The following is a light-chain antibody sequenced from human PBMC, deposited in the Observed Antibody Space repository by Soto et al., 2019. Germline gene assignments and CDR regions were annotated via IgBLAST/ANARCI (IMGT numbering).Light chain of an antibody. CDR3: QQYDNWPPVT. Sequence: EIVMTQSPATLSVSPGERATLSCRASQSVSINLAWYQQKPGQAPRLLIYQTSYRATGIPARFSGSGYGTEFTLTISSLQSEDSAIYYWQQYDNWPPVTFGPGTKVDIK. CDR1: QSVSIN. J-gene: IGKJ3*01. V-gene: IGKV3-15*01. CDR2: QTS.